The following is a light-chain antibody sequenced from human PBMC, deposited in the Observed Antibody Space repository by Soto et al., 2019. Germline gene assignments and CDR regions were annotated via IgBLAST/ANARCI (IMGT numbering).Light chain of an antibody. CDR2: DAS. CDR3: QQRNSWPPIT. CDR1: QSVRTY. J-gene: IGKJ5*01. Sequence: VLTQSPGTLSLSPGERATLSCRAGQSVRTYLAWYQVKPGQAPRLLIYDASSRASGVPARFSGSGSGTDFTLTIRSLEPEDFALYYCQQRNSWPPITFGQGTRLEIK. V-gene: IGKV3-11*01.